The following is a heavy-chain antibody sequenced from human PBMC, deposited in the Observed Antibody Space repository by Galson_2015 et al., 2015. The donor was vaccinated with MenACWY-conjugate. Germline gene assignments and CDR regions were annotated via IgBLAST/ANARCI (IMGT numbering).Heavy chain of an antibody. D-gene: IGHD2/OR15-2a*01. V-gene: IGHV4-61*08. Sequence: QVQLQESGPGLVKPSETLSLTCTVSGGSASSRGYYWTWIRQPPGKGLGWIGLIYDSGTTKYNPSLKGRVTISLDTSKNQVSLKLSSVTAADTAVYYCAREFSYWGQGTLVTVSS. CDR1: GGSASSRGYY. CDR3: AREFSY. J-gene: IGHJ4*02. CDR2: IYDSGTT.